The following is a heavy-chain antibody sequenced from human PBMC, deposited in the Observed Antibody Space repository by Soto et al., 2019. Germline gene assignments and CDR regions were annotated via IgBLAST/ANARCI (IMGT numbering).Heavy chain of an antibody. V-gene: IGHV4-31*03. D-gene: IGHD3-10*01. CDR1: GGSISSGGYY. Sequence: SETLSLTCTVSGGSISSGGYYWSWIRQHPGKGLEWIGYIYYSGSTYYNPSLKSRVTISVDTSKNQFSLKLSSVTAADTAVYYWARWETMLRGVIANWFDPWGQGTLVTGLL. CDR3: ARWETMLRGVIANWFDP. J-gene: IGHJ5*02. CDR2: IYYSGST.